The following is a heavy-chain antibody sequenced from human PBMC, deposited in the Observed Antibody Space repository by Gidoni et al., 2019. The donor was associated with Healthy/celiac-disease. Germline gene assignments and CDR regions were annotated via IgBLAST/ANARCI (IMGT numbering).Heavy chain of an antibody. CDR1: GGSISSGSYY. CDR3: AREWQNTYYYYGMDV. Sequence: QVQLQESGPGLVKPSQTLSLTCTVSGGSISSGSYYWSWIRQPAGKGLEWIGRIYTSGSTNYNPSLKSRVTISVDTSKNQFSLKLSSVTAADTAVYYCAREWQNTYYYYGMDVWGQGTTVTVSS. CDR2: IYTSGST. V-gene: IGHV4-61*02. J-gene: IGHJ6*02.